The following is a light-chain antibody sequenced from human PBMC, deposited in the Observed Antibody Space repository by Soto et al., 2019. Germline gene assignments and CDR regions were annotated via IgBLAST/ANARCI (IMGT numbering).Light chain of an antibody. CDR2: GAS. J-gene: IGKJ1*01. CDR1: QSINSNY. CDR3: QQYGSSPRT. V-gene: IGKV3-20*01. Sequence: DIVLTQSPGTLSLSPGERATLSCRASQSINSNYLAWYQQNPGQAPRLLIYGASSRATGIPDRFSGSGSGTDFTLTISRLEPEDFAVYYCQQYGSSPRTFGQGTKVEIK.